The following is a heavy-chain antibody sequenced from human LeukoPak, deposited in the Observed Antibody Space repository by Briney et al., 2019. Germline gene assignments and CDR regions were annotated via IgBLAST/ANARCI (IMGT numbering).Heavy chain of an antibody. CDR1: GYSISSGYY. J-gene: IGHJ6*03. CDR2: IYHSGST. V-gene: IGHV4-38-2*01. D-gene: IGHD3-22*01. Sequence: SETLSLTCAGSGYSISSGYYWGWIRQPPGKGLEWIGSIYHSGSTYYNPSLKSRVTISVDTSKNQFSLKLSSVTAAATAVYYCATLDPYYYDSSGYYNYYYYMDLWGKGTTVTVSS. CDR3: ATLDPYYYDSSGYYNYYYYMDL.